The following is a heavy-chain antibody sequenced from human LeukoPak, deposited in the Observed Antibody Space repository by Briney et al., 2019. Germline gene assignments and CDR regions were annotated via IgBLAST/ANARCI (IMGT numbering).Heavy chain of an antibody. CDR3: ARAVSGRFDY. CDR1: GGSISSYY. Sequence: KSSETLSLTRTVSGGSISSYYWSWIRQPPGKGLGWIGYIYYSVSTNYNPSLKSRITISVDTSKNQFSLKLSSVTAAHTAIYYCARAVSGRFDYWGQGTLVTVSS. J-gene: IGHJ4*02. CDR2: IYYSVST. V-gene: IGHV4-59*08. D-gene: IGHD6-19*01.